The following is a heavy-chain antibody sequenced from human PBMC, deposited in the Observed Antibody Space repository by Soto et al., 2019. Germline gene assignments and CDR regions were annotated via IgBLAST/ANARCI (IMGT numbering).Heavy chain of an antibody. CDR2: IYYSGST. J-gene: IGHJ6*02. D-gene: IGHD3-10*01. Sequence: SETLSLTCTVSGGSISSSSYYWGWIRQPPGKGLEWIGSIYYSGSTYYNPSLKSRVTISVDTSKNQFSLKLSSVTAADTAVYYCARHSLRGSYYYGMDVWGQGTTVTVSS. CDR1: GGSISSSSYY. CDR3: ARHSLRGSYYYGMDV. V-gene: IGHV4-39*01.